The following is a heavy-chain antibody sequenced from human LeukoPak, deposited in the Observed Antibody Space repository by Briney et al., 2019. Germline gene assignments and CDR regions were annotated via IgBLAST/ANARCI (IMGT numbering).Heavy chain of an antibody. CDR1: GFTFSSYS. J-gene: IGHJ4*02. V-gene: IGHV3-21*01. CDR3: ARALRADGLVGGE. D-gene: IGHD1-26*01. Sequence: GGSLRLSCAASGFTFSSYSMNWVRQAPGKGLEWVSSISSSSSYIYYADSVKGRFTISRDNAKNSLYLQMNSLRAEDTAVYYCARALRADGLVGGEWGQGTLVTVSS. CDR2: ISSSSSYI.